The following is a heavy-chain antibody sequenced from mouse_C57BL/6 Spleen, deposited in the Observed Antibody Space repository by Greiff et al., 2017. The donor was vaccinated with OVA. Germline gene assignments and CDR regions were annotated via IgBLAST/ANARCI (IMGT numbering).Heavy chain of an antibody. CDR2: IYPGDGDT. Sequence: QVQLQQSGPELVKPGASVKISCKASGYAFSSSWMNWVKQRPGKGLEWIGRIYPGDGDTNYNGKFKGKATLTADKSSSTAYMQLSSLTSEDSAVYFCARSLASYAMDYWGQGTSVTVSS. D-gene: IGHD6-1*01. CDR1: GYAFSSSW. CDR3: ARSLASYAMDY. V-gene: IGHV1-82*01. J-gene: IGHJ4*01.